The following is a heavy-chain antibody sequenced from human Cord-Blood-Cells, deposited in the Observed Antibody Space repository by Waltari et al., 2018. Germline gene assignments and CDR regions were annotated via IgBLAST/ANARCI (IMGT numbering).Heavy chain of an antibody. Sequence: QVQLQDLGPGLVKPSETLSLTCTVSGGSIRRYYWSWIRQPAGKGLAWFGRIYTSGSPNYNPSLKSRVPMSLDTSKNPCYLQLRAVTAADTSVYYCAGARDFWSGYDAFGIWGTGTMVTIAS. J-gene: IGHJ3*02. CDR1: GGSIRRYY. D-gene: IGHD3-3*01. CDR3: AGARDFWSGYDAFGI. CDR2: IYTSGSP. V-gene: IGHV4-4*07.